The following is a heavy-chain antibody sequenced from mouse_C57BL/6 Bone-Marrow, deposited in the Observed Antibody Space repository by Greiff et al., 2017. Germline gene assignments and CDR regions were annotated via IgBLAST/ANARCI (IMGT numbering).Heavy chain of an antibody. Sequence: DVHLVESGAELVRPGASVKLSCTASGFNIKDDYMHWVKQRPEQGLEWIRWIDPENGDTEYASKFQGKATITVDTSSNTAYLQLSSLTSEDTAVYYCTRIAYWGQGTLVTVSA. CDR2: IDPENGDT. V-gene: IGHV14-4*01. CDR3: TRIAY. J-gene: IGHJ3*01. CDR1: GFNIKDDY.